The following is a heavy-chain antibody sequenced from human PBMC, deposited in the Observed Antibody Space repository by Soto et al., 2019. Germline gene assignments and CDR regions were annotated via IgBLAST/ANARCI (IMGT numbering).Heavy chain of an antibody. CDR2: ISAYNGNT. CDR1: GYRFTSYG. J-gene: IGHJ5*02. D-gene: IGHD1-26*01. Sequence: ASVKLSCKASGYRFTSYGISWVRQAPGQGLEWMGWISAYNGNTNYAQKRQGRVTMTTDTSTSTAYMELRSLRSDDTAVYYCARVAVGATSNWFDPWGKGTLVTVSS. V-gene: IGHV1-18*01. CDR3: ARVAVGATSNWFDP.